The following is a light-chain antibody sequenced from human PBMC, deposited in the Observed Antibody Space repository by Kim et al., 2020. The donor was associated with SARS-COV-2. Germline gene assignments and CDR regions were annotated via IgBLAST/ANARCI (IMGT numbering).Light chain of an antibody. V-gene: IGKV1-39*01. Sequence: SASVGGSVTITCQTSQSFDNYFNWYQHTGVEAPKLLNYGAHYLRTGIPSRFSGSGSGTEFSLTLTLLQPEDSATYYCQQSYSTPWTFGQGTKLEI. CDR1: QSFDNY. J-gene: IGKJ2*02. CDR3: QQSYSTPWT. CDR2: GAH.